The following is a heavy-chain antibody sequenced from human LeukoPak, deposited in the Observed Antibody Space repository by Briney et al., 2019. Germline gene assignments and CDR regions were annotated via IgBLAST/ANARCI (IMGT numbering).Heavy chain of an antibody. CDR2: IYHSGST. D-gene: IGHD1-14*01. J-gene: IGHJ3*02. CDR1: GGSISSSSYY. V-gene: IGHV4-30-2*01. CDR3: ARDNRSAFDI. Sequence: PSETLSLTCTVSGGSISSSSYYWGWIRQPPGKGLEWIGYIYHSGSTYYNPSLKSRVTISVDRSKNQFSLKLSSVTAADTAVYYCARDNRSAFDIWGQGTMVTVSS.